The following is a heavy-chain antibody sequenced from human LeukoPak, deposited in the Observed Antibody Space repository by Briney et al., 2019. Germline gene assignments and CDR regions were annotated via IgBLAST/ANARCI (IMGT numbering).Heavy chain of an antibody. CDR1: GYTFTSYA. J-gene: IGHJ6*02. CDR3: ARVYYDFWSGERYGMDV. CDR2: INAGNGNT. Sequence: GASVKVSCKASGYTFTSYAMHWVRQAPGQRLEWMRWINAGNGNTKYSQKFQGRVTITRDTSASTAYMELSSLRSEDTAVYYCARVYYDFWSGERYGMDVWGQGTTVTVSS. V-gene: IGHV1-3*01. D-gene: IGHD3-3*01.